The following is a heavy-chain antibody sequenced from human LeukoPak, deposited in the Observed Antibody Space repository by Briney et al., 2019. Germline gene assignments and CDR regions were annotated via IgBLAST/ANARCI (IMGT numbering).Heavy chain of an antibody. D-gene: IGHD1-1*01. CDR3: TRVAQSGPTGWFDP. CDR2: ISSTGSYI. Sequence: PGGSLRLSCAASGFNLNSYMLYWVRQAPGKGLEWVSSISSTGSYIYYADSVKGRFTISRDNPGNVMYLQMDSLRAEDTAVYYCTRVAQSGPTGWFDPWGQGTLVTVSS. CDR1: GFNLNSYM. J-gene: IGHJ5*02. V-gene: IGHV3-21*01.